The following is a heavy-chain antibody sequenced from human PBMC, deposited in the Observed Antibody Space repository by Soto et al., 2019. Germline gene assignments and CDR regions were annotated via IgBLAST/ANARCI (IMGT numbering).Heavy chain of an antibody. Sequence: PGGSLRLSCAASGFTFSTYAMTWVRQAPGKGLKWVSALSASGATTYHADSVKGRFTISRDNSRNTLYLQMSSLRAEDTSLYLCATDIADTWLLNSWGQGTLVTSPQ. CDR1: GFTFSTYA. J-gene: IGHJ4*02. CDR3: ATDIADTWLLNS. CDR2: LSASGATT. D-gene: IGHD5-12*01. V-gene: IGHV3-23*01.